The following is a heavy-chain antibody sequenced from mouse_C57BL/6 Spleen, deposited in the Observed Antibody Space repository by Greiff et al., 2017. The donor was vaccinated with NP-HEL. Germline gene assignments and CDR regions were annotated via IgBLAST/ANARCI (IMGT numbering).Heavy chain of an antibody. CDR1: GYTFTSYW. Sequence: VQLQQSGAELVKPGASVKMSCKASGYTFTSYWITWVKQRPGQGLEWIGDIYPGSGSTNYNEKFKSKATLTVDTSSSTAYMQLSSLTSEDSAVCYCARPYYSYNVSAMDYWGQGTSVTVSS. CDR2: IYPGSGST. V-gene: IGHV1-55*01. D-gene: IGHD2-12*01. CDR3: ARPYYSYNVSAMDY. J-gene: IGHJ4*01.